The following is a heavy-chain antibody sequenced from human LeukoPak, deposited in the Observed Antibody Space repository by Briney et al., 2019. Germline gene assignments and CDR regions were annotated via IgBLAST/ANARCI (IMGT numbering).Heavy chain of an antibody. CDR3: TRAGTQQWLLYVGVY. V-gene: IGHV3-30*02. Sequence: GGSLRLSCMASGFIFKNYDMHWFRQAPGKGLEGVALIRREGSERYADSVKGGFAISRDNSKNTLYLQMNSLRGEDSAVYYCTRAGTQQWLLYVGVYWGQGTLVAVSS. J-gene: IGHJ4*02. CDR1: GFIFKNYD. CDR2: IRREGSER. D-gene: IGHD5-18*01.